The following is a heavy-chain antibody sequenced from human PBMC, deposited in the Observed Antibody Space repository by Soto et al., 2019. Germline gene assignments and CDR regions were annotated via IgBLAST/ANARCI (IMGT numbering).Heavy chain of an antibody. V-gene: IGHV3-23*01. D-gene: IGHD6-6*01. CDR2: ISGSGSST. J-gene: IGHJ6*03. CDR1: GFTFKSHA. Sequence: GGSLRLSCAASGFTFKSHAMSWVRQAPGKGLEWVSHISGSGSSTNYADSVKGRFTISRDNSKNTLYLQMNSLRAEDTAVYYCAKEGDSSSTYYYYYMDVWGKGTTVTVSS. CDR3: AKEGDSSSTYYYYYMDV.